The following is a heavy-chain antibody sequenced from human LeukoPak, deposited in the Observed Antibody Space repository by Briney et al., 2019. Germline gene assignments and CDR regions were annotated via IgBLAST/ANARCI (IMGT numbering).Heavy chain of an antibody. D-gene: IGHD6-19*01. V-gene: IGHV3-11*03. CDR2: ISSSGSYT. CDR3: ASRFEHSNGWFDY. J-gene: IGHJ4*02. CDR1: SFTFSAYS. Sequence: GGSLRLSCAASSFTFSAYSMNWIRQAPGKGLEWVSYISSSGSYTNYADSVKGRFTISRDNAKNSLYLQMNSLRAEDTAVYYCASRFEHSNGWFDYWGQGTLVTVSS.